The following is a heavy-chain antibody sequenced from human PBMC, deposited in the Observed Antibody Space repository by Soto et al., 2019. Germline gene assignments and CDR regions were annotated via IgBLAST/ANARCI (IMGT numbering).Heavy chain of an antibody. J-gene: IGHJ5*02. CDR1: GYTFTSYG. Sequence: ASVKVSCKASGYTFTSYGISWVRQAPGQGLEWMGWISAYNGNTNYAQKLQGRVTMTTDTSTSTAYMELRSLRSDDTAVYYCARDRGIVVVPAANGAGWFDPWGQGTLVTVSS. CDR3: ARDRGIVVVPAANGAGWFDP. CDR2: ISAYNGNT. D-gene: IGHD2-2*01. V-gene: IGHV1-18*01.